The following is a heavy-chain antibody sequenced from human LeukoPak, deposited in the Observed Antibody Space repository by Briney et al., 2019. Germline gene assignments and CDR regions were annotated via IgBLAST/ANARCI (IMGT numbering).Heavy chain of an antibody. V-gene: IGHV1-69*13. Sequence: SVKVSCKASGGTFSSYASSWVRQAPGQGLEWMGWIIPIFGTANYAQKFQGRVTITADESTSTAYMELSSLRSEDTAVYYCARGGSYYDSSGLYYFDYWGQGTLVTVFS. CDR3: ARGGSYYDSSGLYYFDY. CDR1: GGTFSSYA. D-gene: IGHD3-22*01. J-gene: IGHJ4*02. CDR2: IIPIFGTA.